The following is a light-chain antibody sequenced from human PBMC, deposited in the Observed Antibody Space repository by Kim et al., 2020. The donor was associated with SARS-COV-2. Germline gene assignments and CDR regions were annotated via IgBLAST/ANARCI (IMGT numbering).Light chain of an antibody. V-gene: IGLV2-23*02. CDR2: EVS. CDR3: CSYAGRSTYV. CDR1: SSDVGGYNL. Sequence: QYALTQPASVSGSPGQSITISCTGASSDVGGYNLVAWYQQLPGKVPKLIIYEVSERPSGVSHRFSGSKSGNTASLTISGLQTEDEADYYCCSYAGRSTYVFGSGTKVTVL. J-gene: IGLJ1*01.